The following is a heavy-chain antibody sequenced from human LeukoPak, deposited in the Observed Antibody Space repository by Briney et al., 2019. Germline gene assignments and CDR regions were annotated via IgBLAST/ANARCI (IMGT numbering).Heavy chain of an antibody. CDR3: ARPQDFGLTGMNAFDI. Sequence: GESLKISRKGSGYSFNTYWIGRVRQMPGKGLAWMGIIYPGESDTKYSPSFQGQVTISADKSISTAYLQWSSLKASDTAMYYCARPQDFGLTGMNAFDIWGQGTMVTVSS. D-gene: IGHD7-27*01. CDR1: GYSFNTYW. V-gene: IGHV5-51*01. J-gene: IGHJ3*02. CDR2: IYPGESDT.